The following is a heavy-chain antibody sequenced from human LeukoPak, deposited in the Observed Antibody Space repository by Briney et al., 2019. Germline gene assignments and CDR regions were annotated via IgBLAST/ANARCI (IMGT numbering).Heavy chain of an antibody. J-gene: IGHJ2*01. Sequence: SETLSLTCAVYGGSFSGYYWSWIRQPPGKGLEWIGEINHSGSTNYNPSLKSRVTISVDTSKNQFSLKLSSVTAADTAVYYCARQHLKPVRYFDLRGRGTLVTVSS. V-gene: IGHV4-34*01. CDR2: INHSGST. D-gene: IGHD3-3*02. CDR3: ARQHLKPVRYFDL. CDR1: GGSFSGYY.